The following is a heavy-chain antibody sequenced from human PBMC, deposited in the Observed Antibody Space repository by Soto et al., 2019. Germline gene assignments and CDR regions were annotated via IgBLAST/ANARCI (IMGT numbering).Heavy chain of an antibody. D-gene: IGHD2-21*02. V-gene: IGHV3-33*01. CDR2: IWYDGSNK. CDR3: ARERCGGDCPRYYYYYYGMDV. J-gene: IGHJ6*02. Sequence: LRLSCAASGFTFSSYGMHWVRQAPGKGLEWVAVIWYDGSNKYYADSVKGRFTISRDNSKNTLYLQMNSLRAEDTAVYYCARERCGGDCPRYYYYYYGMDVWGQGTTVTVSS. CDR1: GFTFSSYG.